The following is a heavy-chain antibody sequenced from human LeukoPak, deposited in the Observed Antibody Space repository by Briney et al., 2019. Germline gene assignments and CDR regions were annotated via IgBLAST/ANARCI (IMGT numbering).Heavy chain of an antibody. CDR1: GFTFNNYE. CDR2: ISSSGSTI. D-gene: IGHD2-21*02. V-gene: IGHV3-48*03. CDR3: ARDQSEAYCSGDCYPWYFDL. J-gene: IGHJ2*01. Sequence: PGGSLRLSCAASGFTFNNYEMNWVRQAPGKGLEWVSYISSSGSTINYADSVKGRFTISRDNAKNSLYLQMNSLRAEDTAVYYCARDQSEAYCSGDCYPWYFDLWGRGTPVTVSS.